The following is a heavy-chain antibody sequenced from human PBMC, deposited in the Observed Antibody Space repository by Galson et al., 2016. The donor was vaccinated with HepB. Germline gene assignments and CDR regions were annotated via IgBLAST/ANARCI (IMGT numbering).Heavy chain of an antibody. CDR2: IGGGGTNI. CDR3: ATDHPDLDSRTYYHAFDY. Sequence: SLRLSCAASGFTFSSYSMNWVRQAPGKGLEWVSYIGGGGTNIYHADSLKGRFTISRDNVMNSLYLQMNNLRDEDTAVYYCATDHPDLDSRTYYHAFDYWGQGALVTVSS. V-gene: IGHV3-48*02. D-gene: IGHD3-22*01. J-gene: IGHJ4*02. CDR1: GFTFSSYS.